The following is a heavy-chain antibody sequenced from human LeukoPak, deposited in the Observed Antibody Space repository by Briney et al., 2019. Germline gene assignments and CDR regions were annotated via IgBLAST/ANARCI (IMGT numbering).Heavy chain of an antibody. CDR1: GFTFSSYS. V-gene: IGHV3-21*01. CDR2: ISSSSSYI. J-gene: IGHJ4*02. Sequence: PGGSLRLSCAASGFTFSSYSMNWVRQAPGKGLEWVSSISSSSSYIYYADSVKGRFSISRDNAKNTLYLQMNSLTAEDTAVYYCARESHIWFTSLDYWGQGTLVTVSS. CDR3: ARESHIWFTSLDY. D-gene: IGHD3-10*01.